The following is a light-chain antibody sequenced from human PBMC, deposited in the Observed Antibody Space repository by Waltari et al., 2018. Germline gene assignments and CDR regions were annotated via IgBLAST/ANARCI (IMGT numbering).Light chain of an antibody. CDR2: ATS. Sequence: EVVLTQSPGTLSLSPGERATISCRASQRVSSGYLAWYQQRPGQAPRLLIYATSSRATGIPDRFSGSGSGTDFTLTISRLEPEDLAVYYCQQYGGSPGTFGQGTKVEI. CDR1: QRVSSGY. V-gene: IGKV3-20*01. CDR3: QQYGGSPGT. J-gene: IGKJ1*01.